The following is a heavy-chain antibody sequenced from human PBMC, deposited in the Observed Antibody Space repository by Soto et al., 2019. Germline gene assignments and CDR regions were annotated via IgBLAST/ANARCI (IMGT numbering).Heavy chain of an antibody. V-gene: IGHV3-23*01. D-gene: IGHD2-15*01. CDR2: ISGSGATP. CDR3: AQAGYSTVVSCYFYYFDS. Sequence: EVQLLESGGGLLQPGGSLRLSCSASGFTFNNYAMAWVRQAPGEGLEWVSGISGSGATPYYADSVKGRFTISRDNSKNTLFLQMNSLRAADTAVYFCAQAGYSTVVSCYFYYFDSWGPGTLVTVSS. CDR1: GFTFNNYA. J-gene: IGHJ4*02.